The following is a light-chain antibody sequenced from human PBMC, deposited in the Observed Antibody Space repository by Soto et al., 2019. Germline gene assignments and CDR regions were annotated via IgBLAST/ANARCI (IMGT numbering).Light chain of an antibody. Sequence: EMVLTQSPGTLSLSPGERTTLSCRASQSVSSSYFAWYQQKPGQAPRLLIYGASYRATGIPDRFSGSGSGTDFTLTISRLEPEDFAVYYCQQYGSIPRTFGQGTKVDIK. CDR1: QSVSSSY. CDR3: QQYGSIPRT. CDR2: GAS. J-gene: IGKJ1*01. V-gene: IGKV3-20*01.